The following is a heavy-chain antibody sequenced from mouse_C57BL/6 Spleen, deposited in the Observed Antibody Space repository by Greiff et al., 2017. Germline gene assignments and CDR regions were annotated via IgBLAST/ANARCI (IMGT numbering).Heavy chain of an antibody. J-gene: IGHJ4*01. CDR3: ARLAYYYAMDY. CDR2: IYPGSGST. V-gene: IGHV1-55*01. Sequence: VKLMESGAELVKPGASVKMSCKASGYTFTSYWITWVKQRPGQGLEWIGDIYPGSGSTNYNEKFKSKATLTVDTSSSTAYMQLSSLTSEDSAVYYCARLAYYYAMDYWGQGTSVTVSS. CDR1: GYTFTSYW.